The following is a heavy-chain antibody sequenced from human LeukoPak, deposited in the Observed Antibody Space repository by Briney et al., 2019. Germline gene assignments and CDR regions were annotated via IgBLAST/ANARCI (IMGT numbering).Heavy chain of an antibody. J-gene: IGHJ4*02. CDR1: GGSFSGYY. CDR3: ARGQSDIAVAGTRGNFDY. V-gene: IGHV4-34*01. D-gene: IGHD6-19*01. CDR2: INHSGST. Sequence: PSETLSLTCAVYGGSFSGYYWSWIRQPPGKGLEWIGEINHSGSTNYNPSLKSRVTISVDTSKNQFSLKLSSVTAADTAGYYCARGQSDIAVAGTRGNFDYWGQGTLVTVSS.